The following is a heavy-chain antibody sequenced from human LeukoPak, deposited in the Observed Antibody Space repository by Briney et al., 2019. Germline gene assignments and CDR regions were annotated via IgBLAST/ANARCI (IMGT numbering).Heavy chain of an antibody. CDR1: GFTFASHA. CDR3: TKEDRQLVCAY. Sequence: GSLRLSCESSGFTFASHAMGWVRQAPGKGLEWVSSITGSAKTTYYADSVKGRFTISRDNSRNTVDLQLTSLRAEDTATYYCTKEDRQLVCAYWGQGTLVTVSS. V-gene: IGHV3-23*01. J-gene: IGHJ4*02. CDR2: ITGSAKTT. D-gene: IGHD5-18*01.